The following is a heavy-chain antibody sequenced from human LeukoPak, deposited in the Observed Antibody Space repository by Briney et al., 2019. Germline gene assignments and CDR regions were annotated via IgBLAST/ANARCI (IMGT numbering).Heavy chain of an antibody. CDR2: IYYSGST. V-gene: IGHV4-59*01. CDR3: ARVRIGVLDYYYYMDV. Sequence: PSETLSLTCTVSGGSISSCYWSWIRQPPGKGLEWIGYIYYSGSTNYNPSLKSRVTISVDTSKNQFSLKLSSVTAADTAVYYCARVRIGVLDYYYYMDVWAKGTTVTVSS. D-gene: IGHD2-8*02. CDR1: GGSISSCY. J-gene: IGHJ6*03.